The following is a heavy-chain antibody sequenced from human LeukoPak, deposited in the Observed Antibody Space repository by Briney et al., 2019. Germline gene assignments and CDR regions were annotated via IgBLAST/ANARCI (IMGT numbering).Heavy chain of an antibody. J-gene: IGHJ6*03. Sequence: SETLSLTCSVSGGSLSSSSYYWGVIRPPPGKGLEWIGSVYYSGSTYYNPSLKSRLTISVDTSKNQFSLKLCSVTASDTPVYYCATTDYYYFVDVWGKGNAVTVSS. CDR3: ATTDYYYFVDV. CDR2: VYYSGST. CDR1: GGSLSSSSYY. V-gene: IGHV4-39*01.